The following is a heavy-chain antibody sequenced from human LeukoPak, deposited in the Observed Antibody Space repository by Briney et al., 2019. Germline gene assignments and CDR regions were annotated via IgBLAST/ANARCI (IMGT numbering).Heavy chain of an antibody. Sequence: SGGSLRLSCAASGFTFSRYWMTWVRQATGKGLEWVASINEDGSGKHYVDSVKGRFTISRDNAQKSVYLEMNSLRAEDTAVYYCARAVTSTEGYWGQGTLVTVSS. CDR3: ARAVTSTEGY. J-gene: IGHJ4*02. CDR2: INEDGSGK. CDR1: GFTFSRYW. V-gene: IGHV3-7*03. D-gene: IGHD4-17*01.